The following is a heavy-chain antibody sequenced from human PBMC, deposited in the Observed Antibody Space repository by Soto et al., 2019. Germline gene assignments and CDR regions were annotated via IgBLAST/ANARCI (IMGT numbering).Heavy chain of an antibody. V-gene: IGHV4-39*01. CDR1: GGSISSSTSY. CDR2: IYYSGST. CDR3: ARGEGSCYGARCFQL. D-gene: IGHD2-15*01. J-gene: IGHJ1*01. Sequence: SETLSLTCTVSGGSISSSTSYWGWIRQPPGKGLEWIGNIYYSGSTYYNPSLKSRVTISVDTSKNQFSLKFNSVTAADTAVFYCARGEGSCYGARCFQLWGQGTLVTVSS.